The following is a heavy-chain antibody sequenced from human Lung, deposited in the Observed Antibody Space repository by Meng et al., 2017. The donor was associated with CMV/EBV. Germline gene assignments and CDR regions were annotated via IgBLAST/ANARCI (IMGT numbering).Heavy chain of an antibody. CDR1: GFTFSSYG. CDR2: IRYDGSNE. D-gene: IGHD5-12*01. CDR3: AKDRVYSSRYSGMDV. J-gene: IGHJ6*02. Sequence: SCVASGFTFSSYGMHWVRQAPGKGLEWVAYIRYDGSNEYYVDSVKGRFTISRDNSKNTLYLQMSSLRAEDTAVYYCAKDRVYSSRYSGMDVWGQGNXVTVSS. V-gene: IGHV3-30*02.